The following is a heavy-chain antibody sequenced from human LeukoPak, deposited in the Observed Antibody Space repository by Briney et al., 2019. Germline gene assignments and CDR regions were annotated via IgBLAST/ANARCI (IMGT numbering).Heavy chain of an antibody. D-gene: IGHD5-12*01. J-gene: IGHJ4*02. CDR3: AKEIFSGLLYIDY. Sequence: GGSLRLSCAPSGFTFSSFAMSWVRQAPGKGLEWVSAITDAVGSTHYADSVKGRFTISSDNSKNTVYLQMNSLRPEDMAVYYCAKEIFSGLLYIDYWGQGTLVTVSS. CDR1: GFTFSSFA. V-gene: IGHV3-23*01. CDR2: ITDAVGST.